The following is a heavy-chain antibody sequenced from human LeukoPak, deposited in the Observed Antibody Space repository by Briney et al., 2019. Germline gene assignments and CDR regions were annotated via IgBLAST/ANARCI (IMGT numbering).Heavy chain of an antibody. V-gene: IGHV1-2*02. D-gene: IGHD3-10*01. Sequence: ASVSVSCTASGYTFTNTGWYLYWLRQAPGQGLECMGWIHPNNGATAYAQTFQGRVAMTRDTSISTAYMELRRLRPDDTAVYYCARDGPAQMVEFDYWGQGTLVTVSS. CDR3: ARDGPAQMVEFDY. CDR2: IHPNNGAT. CDR1: GYTFTNTGWY. J-gene: IGHJ4*02.